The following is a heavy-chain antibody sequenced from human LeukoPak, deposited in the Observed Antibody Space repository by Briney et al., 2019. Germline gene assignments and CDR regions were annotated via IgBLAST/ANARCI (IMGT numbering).Heavy chain of an antibody. D-gene: IGHD4-17*01. CDR3: ARDNRVWGDYTGVLFLDY. Sequence: PGRSLRLSCAASGFTFSSYGMHWVRQAPGKGLEWVAVISYDGSNKYYADSVKGRFTISRDNSKNTLYLQMNSLRAEDTAVYYCARDNRVWGDYTGVLFLDYWGQGTLVTVSS. CDR1: GFTFSSYG. V-gene: IGHV3-30*03. J-gene: IGHJ4*02. CDR2: ISYDGSNK.